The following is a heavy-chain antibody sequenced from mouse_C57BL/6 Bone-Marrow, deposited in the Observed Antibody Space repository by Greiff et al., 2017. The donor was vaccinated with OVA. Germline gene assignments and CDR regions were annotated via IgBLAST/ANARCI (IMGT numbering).Heavy chain of an antibody. CDR1: GYSFTGYY. D-gene: IGHD1-1*01. CDR2: IYPYNGVS. Sequence: VQLKESGPELVKPGASVKISCKASGYSFTGYYMHWVKQSHGNILDWIGYIYPYNGVSSYNQKFKGKATLTVDKSSSTAYMELRSLTSEDSAVYYCASSIDYYGSSYGGYYFDYWGQGTTLTVSS. V-gene: IGHV1-31*01. J-gene: IGHJ2*01. CDR3: ASSIDYYGSSYGGYYFDY.